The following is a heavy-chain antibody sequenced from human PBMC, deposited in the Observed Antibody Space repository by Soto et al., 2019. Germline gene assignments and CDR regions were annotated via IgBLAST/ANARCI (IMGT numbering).Heavy chain of an antibody. V-gene: IGHV1-18*01. CDR1: GYTFTSYG. CDR3: ARAVVDSSGWYWSKTYYYYGMDV. J-gene: IGHJ6*02. D-gene: IGHD6-19*01. Sequence: ASVKVSCKASGYTFTSYGISWVRQAPGQGLEWMGWISAYNGNTNYAQKLQGRVTMTTDTSTSTAYMELRSLRSDDTAVYYCARAVVDSSGWYWSKTYYYYGMDVWGQGTTVTVSS. CDR2: ISAYNGNT.